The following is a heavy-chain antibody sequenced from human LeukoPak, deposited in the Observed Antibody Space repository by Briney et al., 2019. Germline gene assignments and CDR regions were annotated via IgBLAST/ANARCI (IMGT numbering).Heavy chain of an antibody. D-gene: IGHD3-10*01. CDR1: GFSFSGYY. CDR2: INTDGSNT. Sequence: GGSLRLSCAASGFSFSGYYMFWVRQAPGKGLVWVSRINTDGSNTDYADSVKGRFTVSRDNAKNSLYLQMNSLRAEDMALYYCAKDRALGPSSGDAFDIWGQGTMVTVSS. CDR3: AKDRALGPSSGDAFDI. J-gene: IGHJ3*02. V-gene: IGHV3-74*01.